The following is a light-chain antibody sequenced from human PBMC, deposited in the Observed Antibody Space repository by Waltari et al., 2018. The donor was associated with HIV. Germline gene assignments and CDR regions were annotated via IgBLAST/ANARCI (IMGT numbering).Light chain of an antibody. CDR2: DAT. V-gene: IGLV2-8*01. CDR3: ASHAGSKDV. CDR1: SREVGAYNY. Sequence: QSALTEPPSASGSPGQSVTISCTGNSREVGAYNYVPWFQQHPGKAHRLMIYDATKRPPGVPGRFSGSKSGNTASLPVAGLQAEDEADYYCASHAGSKDVFGGGTRLTVL. J-gene: IGLJ2*01.